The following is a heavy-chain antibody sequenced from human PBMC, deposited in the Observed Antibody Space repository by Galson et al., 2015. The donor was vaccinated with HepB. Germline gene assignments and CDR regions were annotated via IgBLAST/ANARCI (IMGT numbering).Heavy chain of an antibody. CDR3: AKDRRGHSSSWYSYAFDI. J-gene: IGHJ3*02. D-gene: IGHD6-13*01. CDR2: IGGSGGST. CDR1: GFTFSTYD. Sequence: SLRLSCAASGFTFSTYDMSWVRQAPGKGLEWVSSIGGSGGSTYYADSVKGRFTISRDNSRDTLYVQMNSLRGDDTAIYYCAKDRRGHSSSWYSYAFDIWGQGTMVTVSS. V-gene: IGHV3-23*01.